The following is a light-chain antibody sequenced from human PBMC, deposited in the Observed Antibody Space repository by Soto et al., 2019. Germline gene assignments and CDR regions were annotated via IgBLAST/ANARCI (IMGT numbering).Light chain of an antibody. V-gene: IGKV1-39*01. CDR1: QRISNY. CDR2: AAS. CDR3: QQSYSTLDYT. Sequence: DIQMTQSPSSLSASVGDRVTITCRASQRISNYLNWYQHKPGKAPRLLIYAASSLQSGVPSRFSGSGYGTDFTLTISSLQPDDFATSDCQQSYSTLDYTFGQGTKVE. J-gene: IGKJ2*01.